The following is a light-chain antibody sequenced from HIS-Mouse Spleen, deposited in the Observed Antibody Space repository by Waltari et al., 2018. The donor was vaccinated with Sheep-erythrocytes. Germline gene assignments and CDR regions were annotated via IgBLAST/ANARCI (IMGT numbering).Light chain of an antibody. V-gene: IGLV2-23*01. CDR2: EGS. CDR1: RRYVGSSTL. J-gene: IGLJ3*02. Sequence: QSALTQPASVSGSPGQSITISCTGTRRYVGSSTLVSWYQQHPGKAPKPMIYEGSKRPSGVSNRFSGSKSGNTASLTISGLQAEDEADYYCCSYAGSSTPWVFGGGTKLTVL. CDR3: CSYAGSSTPWV.